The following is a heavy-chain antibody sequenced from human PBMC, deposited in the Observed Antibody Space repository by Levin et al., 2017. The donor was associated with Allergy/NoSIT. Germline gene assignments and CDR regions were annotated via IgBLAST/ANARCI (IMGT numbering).Heavy chain of an antibody. J-gene: IGHJ4*02. Sequence: LRLSCTVSGGSISSGDYYWSWIRQPPGKGLEWIGYIYYSGGTFYSPSLKSRVTISVDTSKNHFSLKLSSVTAADTAVYYCARGRRDWGQGTLVTLSS. CDR1: GGSISSGDYY. CDR2: IYYSGGT. CDR3: ARGRRD. V-gene: IGHV4-30-4*01.